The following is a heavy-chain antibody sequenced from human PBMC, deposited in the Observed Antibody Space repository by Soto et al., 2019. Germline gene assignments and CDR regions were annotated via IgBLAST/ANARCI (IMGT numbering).Heavy chain of an antibody. V-gene: IGHV4-4*02. CDR3: ARGRKQLALYNWFDP. Sequence: PSGTLSLTCAVSGGSISSSYWWTCVRQAPGKGLQWIGEIYHSGITNYNPSLRSRVSMSVDKSNNEFSLSLTSVTAADTAVYYFARGRKQLALYNWFDPWGQGTLVTVS. CDR1: GGSISSSYW. CDR2: IYHSGIT. J-gene: IGHJ5*02. D-gene: IGHD6-6*01.